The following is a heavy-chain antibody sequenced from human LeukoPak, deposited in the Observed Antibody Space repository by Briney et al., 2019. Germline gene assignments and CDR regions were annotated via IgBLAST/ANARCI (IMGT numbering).Heavy chain of an antibody. CDR1: GGSISSSSYY. CDR2: FYYSGGT. D-gene: IGHD3-16*02. CDR3: ARVLGYDYVWGSYRYDWFDP. J-gene: IGHJ5*02. V-gene: IGHV4-39*07. Sequence: SETLPLTCTVSGGSISSSSYYWGWIRQPPGKGLEWIGSFYYSGGTNYNPSLKSRVTISVDTSKNQFSLKLSSVTAADTAVYYCARVLGYDYVWGSYRYDWFDPWGQGTLVTVSS.